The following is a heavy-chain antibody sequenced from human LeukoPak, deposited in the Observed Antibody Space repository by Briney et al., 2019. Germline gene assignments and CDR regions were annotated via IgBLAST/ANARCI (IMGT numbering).Heavy chain of an antibody. Sequence: PGGSLRLSCAASGFTFSNSWMNWVRQAPGKGLLWVSRINTDGSSITYADSVKGRFTISRDNAKNTLYLQMNSLRAEDTGVYYCATKAGITIFGRYFDYWGQGTLVTVSS. D-gene: IGHD3-3*01. CDR1: GFTFSNSW. CDR3: ATKAGITIFGRYFDY. V-gene: IGHV3-74*01. J-gene: IGHJ4*02. CDR2: INTDGSSI.